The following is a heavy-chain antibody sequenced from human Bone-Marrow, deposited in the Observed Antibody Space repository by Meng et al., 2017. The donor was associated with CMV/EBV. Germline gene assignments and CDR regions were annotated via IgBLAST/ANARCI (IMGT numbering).Heavy chain of an antibody. CDR1: GGSFSSYY. CDR3: ARDRTSSSGHIGRVSDYYYGMDV. CDR2: IYYSGST. D-gene: IGHD6-19*01. V-gene: IGHV4-59*01. Sequence: GSLRLSCTVSGGSFSSYYWSWIRQPPGKGLEWIGYIYYSGSTNYNPSLKSRVTISVDTSKNQFSLKLSSVTAADTAVYYCARDRTSSSGHIGRVSDYYYGMDVWGQGTTVTGSS. J-gene: IGHJ6*02.